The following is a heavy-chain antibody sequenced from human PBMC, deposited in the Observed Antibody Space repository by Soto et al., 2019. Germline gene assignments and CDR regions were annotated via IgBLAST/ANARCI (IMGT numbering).Heavy chain of an antibody. D-gene: IGHD3-22*01. CDR1: EFTFSDYA. Sequence: QVQLVESGGGVVQPGRSLRLSCAASEFTFSDYAMYWVRQAPGKGLEWVAVISDDGDKVFYADSMKDRLTISRDNSKSPLFLQLPSLGPEDTALYCCARANYHDSSGPNGHAFDIWGQGTLVTVSS. J-gene: IGHJ3*02. CDR2: ISDDGDKV. V-gene: IGHV3-30-3*01. CDR3: ARANYHDSSGPNGHAFDI.